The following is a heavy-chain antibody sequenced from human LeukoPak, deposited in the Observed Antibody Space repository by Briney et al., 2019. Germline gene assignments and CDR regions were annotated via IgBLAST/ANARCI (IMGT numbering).Heavy chain of an antibody. CDR2: ISYDGSNK. V-gene: IGHV3-30*18. J-gene: IGHJ4*02. Sequence: GGSLRLSCAASGFTFSSYGMHWVRQAPGKGLEWVAVISYDGSNKYYADSVKGRFTISRDNSKNTLYLQMNSLRAEDTAVYYCAKAPGSYSSFFDCWGQGTLVTVSS. CDR1: GFTFSSYG. CDR3: AKAPGSYSSFFDC. D-gene: IGHD1-26*01.